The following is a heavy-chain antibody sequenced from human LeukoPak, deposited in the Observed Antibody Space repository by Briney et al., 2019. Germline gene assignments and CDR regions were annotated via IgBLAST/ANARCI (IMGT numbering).Heavy chain of an antibody. J-gene: IGHJ4*02. Sequence: SETLSLTCTVSGGSISSYYWSWIRQPPGKGLEWIRYIYYSGSTNYNPSLKSRVTISVDTSKNQFSLKLSSVTAADTAVYYCARGLMATINYFDYWGQGTLVTVSS. CDR1: GGSISSYY. D-gene: IGHD5-24*01. V-gene: IGHV4-59*01. CDR3: ARGLMATINYFDY. CDR2: IYYSGST.